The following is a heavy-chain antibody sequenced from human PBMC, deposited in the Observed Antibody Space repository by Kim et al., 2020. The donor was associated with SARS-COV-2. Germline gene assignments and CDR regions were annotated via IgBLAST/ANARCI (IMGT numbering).Heavy chain of an antibody. D-gene: IGHD1-26*01. CDR2: INHSGST. J-gene: IGHJ6*02. CDR3: ARGVSSGYSGSYWYYYYGMCV. Sequence: SETLSLTCAVYGGSFSGYYWSWIRQPPGKGLEWIGEINHSGSTNYTPSLKSRVTISVDTSKNQFSLKLSSVTAADTAVYYCARGVSSGYSGSYWYYYYGMCVWGQGTTGTGFS. CDR1: GGSFSGYY. V-gene: IGHV4-34*01.